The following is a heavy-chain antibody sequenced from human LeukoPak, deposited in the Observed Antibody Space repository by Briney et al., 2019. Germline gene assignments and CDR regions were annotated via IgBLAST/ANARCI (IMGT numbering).Heavy chain of an antibody. J-gene: IGHJ6*02. CDR2: ISYDGSNK. V-gene: IGHV3-30*18. CDR3: AKDRGYSNYGMDV. Sequence: GGSLRLSCAASVFTFSSYAMHSIRQAPGKGLEWVAVISYDGSNKYYADSVKGRFTISRDNSKNTLHLQMNSLRAEDTAVYYCAKDRGYSNYGMDVWGQGTTVTVSS. D-gene: IGHD3-22*01. CDR1: VFTFSSYA.